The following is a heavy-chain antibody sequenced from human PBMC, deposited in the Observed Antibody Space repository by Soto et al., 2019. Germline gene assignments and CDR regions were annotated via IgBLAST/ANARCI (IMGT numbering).Heavy chain of an antibody. CDR1: GYTLTELS. CDR3: ATEYDYIWGSYRYPAY. J-gene: IGHJ4*02. Sequence: ASVKVSCKVSGYTLTELSMHWVRQAPGKGLEWMGGFDPEDGETIYAQKFQGRVTMTEDTSTDTAYMELSSLRSEDTAVYYCATEYDYIWGSYRYPAYWGQGTLVTVYS. D-gene: IGHD3-16*02. V-gene: IGHV1-24*01. CDR2: FDPEDGET.